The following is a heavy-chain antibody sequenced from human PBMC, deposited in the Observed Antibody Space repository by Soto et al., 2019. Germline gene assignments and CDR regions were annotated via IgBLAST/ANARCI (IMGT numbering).Heavy chain of an antibody. Sequence: QVQLVQSGAEVKKPGSSVKVSCKASGGTFSSYAISWVRQAPGQGLEWMGGIIPIFGTANYAQKFQGRVTISADESTSTAYMELSSLRSEVTAVYYCATLRYSGYDSHFDYWGQGTLVTFSS. J-gene: IGHJ4*02. D-gene: IGHD5-12*01. V-gene: IGHV1-69*01. CDR2: IIPIFGTA. CDR3: ATLRYSGYDSHFDY. CDR1: GGTFSSYA.